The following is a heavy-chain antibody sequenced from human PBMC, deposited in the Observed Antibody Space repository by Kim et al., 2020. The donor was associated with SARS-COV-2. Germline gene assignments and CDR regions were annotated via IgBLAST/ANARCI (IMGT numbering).Heavy chain of an antibody. J-gene: IGHJ6*02. Sequence: SETLSLTCTVSGGSIKSYYWSWIRQPVGKGLEWIGRLAPSGATNYSPSLQSRITMSVDTSKNQFSLRLNSVIAADTAVYYCARDRAEAARDVMDVSGQGAAVTVSS. CDR2: LAPSGAT. V-gene: IGHV4-4*07. D-gene: IGHD6-13*01. CDR3: ARDRAEAARDVMDV. CDR1: GGSIKSYY.